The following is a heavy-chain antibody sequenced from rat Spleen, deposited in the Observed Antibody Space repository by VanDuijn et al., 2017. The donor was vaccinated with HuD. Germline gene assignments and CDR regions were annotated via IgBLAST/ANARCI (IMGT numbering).Heavy chain of an antibody. Sequence: EVKLVESGGGLVQPGRSLTLSCAASGFNFNDYWMGWVRQAPGKGLEGIGEINMDNSKINYIPSLRDKFTISRDNAQKTLFLQMTKRGSEDTAVYYCARETGGVEYWGQGVMVTVSS. D-gene: IGHD4-1*01. CDR1: GFNFNDYW. J-gene: IGHJ2*01. CDR2: INMDNSKI. CDR3: ARETGGVEY. V-gene: IGHV4-2*01.